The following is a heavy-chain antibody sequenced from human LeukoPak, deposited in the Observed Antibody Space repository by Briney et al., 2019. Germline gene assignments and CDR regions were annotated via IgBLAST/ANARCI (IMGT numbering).Heavy chain of an antibody. CDR3: ASGVVVITTRPFDY. V-gene: IGHV4-39*01. J-gene: IGHJ4*02. CDR2: SYYSGST. D-gene: IGHD3-22*01. CDR1: GGSISSSSYY. Sequence: PSETLSLTCTVSGGSISSSSYYWGWIRQPPGKGLEWIGNSYYSGSTYYNPSLKSRVTISVDTSKNQFSLKLSSVTAADTAVYYCASGVVVITTRPFDYWGQGTLVTVSS.